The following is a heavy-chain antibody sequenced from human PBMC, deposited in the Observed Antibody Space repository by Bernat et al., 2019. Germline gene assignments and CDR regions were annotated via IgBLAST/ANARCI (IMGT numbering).Heavy chain of an antibody. J-gene: IGHJ3*02. CDR3: ARDGEDWTKAKDPTAHDAFDI. D-gene: IGHD2-21*02. V-gene: IGHV3-66*01. CDR1: GFIVSSNY. CDR2: IYSGGST. Sequence: EVQLVESGGGLVQPGGSLRLSCAASGFIVSSNYMSWVRQAPGKGLEWVSVIYSGGSTYYADSVKGRFTISRDNSKNTLYLQMNSLRAEDTAVYYCARDGEDWTKAKDPTAHDAFDIWGQGTMVTVSS.